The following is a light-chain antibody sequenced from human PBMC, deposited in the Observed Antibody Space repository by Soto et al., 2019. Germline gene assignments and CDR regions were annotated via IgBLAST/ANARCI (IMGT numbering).Light chain of an antibody. CDR2: GND. V-gene: IGLV1-44*01. CDR3: VVWDDSLNGVV. CDR1: SSNIGNNP. Sequence: QSVLTQPPSASGTPGQRVTISCSGSSSNIGNNPVSWYQHLPGSTPRPLIYGNDLRPSGVPDRFSASKSGTSASLAISGLQSEDEAEYYCVVWDDSLNGVVFGGGTKLTVL. J-gene: IGLJ3*02.